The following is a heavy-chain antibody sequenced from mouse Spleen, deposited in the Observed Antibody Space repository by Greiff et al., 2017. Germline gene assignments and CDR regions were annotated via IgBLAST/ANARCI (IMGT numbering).Heavy chain of an antibody. CDR2: IDPSDSFT. CDR1: AYTFTNYW. Sequence: QVQLQQPGAELVMPGASVKLSCKASAYTFTNYWMHWVKQRPGQGLEWIGEIDPSDSFTNYSPKFKGKATLTVDKSSTTAYMQLSSLTFEDSAFYYYAPVSTVEAYWGQGTLVTVSA. CDR3: APVSTVEAY. V-gene: IGHV1-69*01. J-gene: IGHJ3*01. D-gene: IGHD1-1*01.